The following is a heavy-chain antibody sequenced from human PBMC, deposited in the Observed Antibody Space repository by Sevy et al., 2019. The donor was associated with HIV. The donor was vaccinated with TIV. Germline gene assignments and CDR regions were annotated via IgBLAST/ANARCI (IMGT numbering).Heavy chain of an antibody. D-gene: IGHD6-13*01. CDR3: AKNTAAVGTGGFDY. V-gene: IGHV3-30*02. Sequence: GGSLRLSCAASGFTFSYSGMHWVRQAPGKGLEWVTFIQYDGSNKYYADSVKGRFTISRDNSMNTLYLQMNSLRRDDTAVYYCAKNTAAVGTGGFDYWGQGTLVTVSS. CDR1: GFTFSYSG. CDR2: IQYDGSNK. J-gene: IGHJ4*02.